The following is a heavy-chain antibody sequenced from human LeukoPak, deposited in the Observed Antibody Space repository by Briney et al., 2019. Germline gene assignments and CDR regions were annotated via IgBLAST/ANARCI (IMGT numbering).Heavy chain of an antibody. J-gene: IGHJ4*02. CDR3: VRDQSEFDS. CDR1: GGSIKTYY. V-gene: IGHV4-59*01. Sequence: KSSETLSLTCSVSGGSIKTYYWTWFRQPPGKGLEWIGYIHYSGSTDSNPSLMGRVTISLDTSKSQFSLELRSVTAADTAVYYCVRDQSEFDSWGQGTVVTVSS. CDR2: IHYSGST.